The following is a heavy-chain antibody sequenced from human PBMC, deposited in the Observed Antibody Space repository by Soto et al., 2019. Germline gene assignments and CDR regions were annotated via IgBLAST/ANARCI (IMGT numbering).Heavy chain of an antibody. J-gene: IGHJ6*02. CDR3: ARILLVGTTDYYYYGMDV. CDR1: GYTFTSYG. Sequence: QVQLVQSGAEVKKPGASVKVSCKASGYTFTSYGISWVRQAPGQGLEWMGWISAYNGNTNYAQKLQGRVTMTTDTSTSTAYMDLRSLRSDDPAVYYCARILLVGTTDYYYYGMDVWGQGTTVTVSS. CDR2: ISAYNGNT. V-gene: IGHV1-18*01. D-gene: IGHD1-26*01.